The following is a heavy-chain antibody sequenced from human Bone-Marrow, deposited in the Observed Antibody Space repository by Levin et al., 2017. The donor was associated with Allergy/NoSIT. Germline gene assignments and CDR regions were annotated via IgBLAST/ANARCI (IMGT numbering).Heavy chain of an antibody. Sequence: PGGSLRLSCATSGFSFSNTWMNWVRQAPGKGLEWVGHIKSSFDGGTTDYAAPVKGRFTISRDDSESTLYLQMNRLKTADTAFYYCTKEGKYVCDGGSCYFDDWGLGTLVTVSS. CDR3: TKEGKYVCDGGSCYFDD. CDR1: GFSFSNTW. V-gene: IGHV3-15*07. J-gene: IGHJ4*02. CDR2: IKSSFDGGTT. D-gene: IGHD6-13*01.